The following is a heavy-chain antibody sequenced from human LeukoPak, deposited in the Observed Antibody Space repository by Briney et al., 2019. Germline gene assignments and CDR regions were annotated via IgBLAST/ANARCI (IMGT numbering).Heavy chain of an antibody. CDR2: MNPNSGNT. V-gene: IGHV1-8*03. CDR3: ARGQGYYYYMDV. CDR1: GYTFTSYG. J-gene: IGHJ6*03. Sequence: GASVKVSCKASGYTFTSYGISWVRQAPGQGLEWMGWMNPNSGNTGYAQKFQGRVTITRNTSISTAYMELSSLRSEDTAVYYCARGQGYYYYMDVWGKGTTVTVSS.